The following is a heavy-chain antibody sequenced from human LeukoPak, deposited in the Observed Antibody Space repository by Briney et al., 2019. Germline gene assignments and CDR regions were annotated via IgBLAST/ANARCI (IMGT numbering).Heavy chain of an antibody. Sequence: GASVKVSCTASGYTFTGHYIHWVRQAPGQGLEWKGRIKPNNGSADYAQKVEGTVTMTRDTSINTASMELRRLRSDDTAVYYCARDHLAAAGSGGWGPGTLVTVSS. CDR2: IKPNNGSA. D-gene: IGHD6-13*01. CDR3: ARDHLAAAGSGG. V-gene: IGHV1-2*06. J-gene: IGHJ4*02. CDR1: GYTFTGHY.